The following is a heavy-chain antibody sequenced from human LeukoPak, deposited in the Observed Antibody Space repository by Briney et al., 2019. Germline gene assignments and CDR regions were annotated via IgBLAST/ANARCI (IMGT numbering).Heavy chain of an antibody. V-gene: IGHV3-49*04. D-gene: IGHD2-21*01. Sequence: GGSLRLSCAASGFTFSSYSMNWVRQAPGKGLEWVGFITSKAYGEMRHYVASVRGRFTISRDDSKSLAYLEMNSLRIEDTAAYYCTTYYYGGGGYGHYYYGMDVWGQGTTVTVSS. CDR1: GFTFSSYS. J-gene: IGHJ6*02. CDR2: ITSKAYGEMR. CDR3: TTYYYGGGGYGHYYYGMDV.